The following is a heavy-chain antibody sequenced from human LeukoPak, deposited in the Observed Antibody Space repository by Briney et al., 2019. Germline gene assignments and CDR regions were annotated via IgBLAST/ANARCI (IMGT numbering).Heavy chain of an antibody. CDR2: INQGASGK. D-gene: IGHD4-23*01. CDR3: ARPNYGGRYHYYFIDV. J-gene: IGHJ6*03. V-gene: IGHV3-7*01. CDR1: GFTFSIYW. Sequence: PGGSLRLSCAASGFTFSIYWMSWVRQAPGKGLEWVANINQGASGKYHVDSVKGRFTISRDNAKNTLYLQMNNLRAEDTAVYYCARPNYGGRYHYYFIDVWGKGPTVSVS.